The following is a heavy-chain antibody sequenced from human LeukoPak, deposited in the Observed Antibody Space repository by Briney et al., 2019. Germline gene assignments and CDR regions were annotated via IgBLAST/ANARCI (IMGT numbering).Heavy chain of an antibody. J-gene: IGHJ4*02. CDR2: ISSSSSYI. Sequence: GGSLRLSCAASGFTFSSYSMNWVRQAPGKGLEWVSSISSSSSYIYYADSVKGRFTISRDNAKNTLYLQMNSLRAEDTAVYYCARTPMNSGSLYYFDYWGQGTLVTVSS. CDR3: ARTPMNSGSLYYFDY. V-gene: IGHV3-21*01. CDR1: GFTFSSYS. D-gene: IGHD1-26*01.